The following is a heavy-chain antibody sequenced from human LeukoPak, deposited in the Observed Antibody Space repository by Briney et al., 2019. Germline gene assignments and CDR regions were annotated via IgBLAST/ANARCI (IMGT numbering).Heavy chain of an antibody. CDR1: GYTFTNYG. CDR3: ARDRSSSDY. Sequence: ASVKVSCKASGYTFTNYGISWMRQAPGKGLEWMGWISAYNGHTNYAQKFQDRVTMSTDTSTNTAYMDLRSLRSDDTAVYYCARDRSSSDYWGQGTLVTVSS. D-gene: IGHD6-19*01. CDR2: ISAYNGHT. J-gene: IGHJ4*02. V-gene: IGHV1-18*01.